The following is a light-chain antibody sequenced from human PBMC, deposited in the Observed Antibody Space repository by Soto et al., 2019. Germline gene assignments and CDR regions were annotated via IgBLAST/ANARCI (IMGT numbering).Light chain of an antibody. J-gene: IGKJ2*01. CDR3: QQYDNSPPYT. Sequence: EIVLTQSPGTLSLSPGERATLSCRASQTVSSNYFAWYQQKPGQAPRLLIYGVSSRATGIPDRFSGSGSGTDFTLTISRLEPEDFAGYYCQQYDNSPPYTFGQGTKLEIK. CDR1: QTVSSNY. V-gene: IGKV3-20*01. CDR2: GVS.